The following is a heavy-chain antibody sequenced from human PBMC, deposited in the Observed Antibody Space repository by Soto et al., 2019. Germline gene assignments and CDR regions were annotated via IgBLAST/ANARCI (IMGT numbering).Heavy chain of an antibody. D-gene: IGHD2-15*01. CDR2: ISAYNGNT. CDR3: AREARVSGYCSGSSCRAYDAFDI. Sequence: ASVKVSCKASGYTFTSYGISWVRQAPGQGLEWMGWISAYNGNTNYAQKLQGRVNMTTDTSTSTAYMELRSLRSDDTAVYYCAREARVSGYCSGSSCRAYDAFDIWGQGTMVTVSS. V-gene: IGHV1-18*01. J-gene: IGHJ3*02. CDR1: GYTFTSYG.